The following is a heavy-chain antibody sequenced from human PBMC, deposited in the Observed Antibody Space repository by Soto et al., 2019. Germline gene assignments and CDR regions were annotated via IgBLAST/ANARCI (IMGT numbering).Heavy chain of an antibody. CDR1: GFSFSIYG. D-gene: IGHD3-10*01. Sequence: QVQLVESGGGVVQPGRSLRLSCAASGFSFSIYGMHWVRQAPGKGLQWVAAISYDGSERYYADSVKGRFTISRDNSNNTLYLRMNSLRAEETAVYYCAKDAVAGSRRVPFNYYGMDVWGQGTTVTVSS. CDR3: AKDAVAGSRRVPFNYYGMDV. J-gene: IGHJ6*02. V-gene: IGHV3-30*18. CDR2: ISYDGSER.